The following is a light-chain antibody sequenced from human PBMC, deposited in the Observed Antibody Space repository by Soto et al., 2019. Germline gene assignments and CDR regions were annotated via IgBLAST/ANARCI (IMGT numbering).Light chain of an antibody. CDR1: QSVSNY. Sequence: EIVLTQSPATLSLSPGERATLSCRASQSVSNYLAWYQQKPGQAPRVLIYDASRRATGVPARFSGSGSGTDFTLTISSLEPEDFAVYYCQQRSNWPPKYTFGQGTKLEIK. V-gene: IGKV3-11*01. J-gene: IGKJ2*01. CDR2: DAS. CDR3: QQRSNWPPKYT.